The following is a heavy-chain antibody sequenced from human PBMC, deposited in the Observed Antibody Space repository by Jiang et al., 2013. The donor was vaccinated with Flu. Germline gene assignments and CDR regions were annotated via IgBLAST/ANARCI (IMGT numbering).Heavy chain of an antibody. CDR2: IYYSGST. D-gene: IGHD2-15*01. Sequence: SLTCTVSGGSISSSSYYWGWIRQPPGKGLEWIGSIYYSGSTYYNPSLKSRVTISVDTSKNQFSLKLSSVTAADTAVYYCASWGRPRFVTEGIDFDYWGQGTLVTVSS. CDR3: ASWGRPRFVTEGIDFDY. V-gene: IGHV4-39*01. J-gene: IGHJ4*02. CDR1: GGSISSSSYY.